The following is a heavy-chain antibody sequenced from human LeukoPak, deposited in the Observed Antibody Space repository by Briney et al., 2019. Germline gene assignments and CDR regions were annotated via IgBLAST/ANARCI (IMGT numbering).Heavy chain of an antibody. V-gene: IGHV4-39*07. CDR1: GGSISSSSYY. D-gene: IGHD4-17*01. Sequence: PSETLSLTCTVSGGSISSSSYYWGWIRQPPGKGLEWIGSIYYSGSTYYNPSLKSRVTISVDTSKNQFSLKLSSVTAADTAVYFCARVFRYGSVDYWGQGTLVTVSS. CDR2: IYYSGST. CDR3: ARVFRYGSVDY. J-gene: IGHJ4*02.